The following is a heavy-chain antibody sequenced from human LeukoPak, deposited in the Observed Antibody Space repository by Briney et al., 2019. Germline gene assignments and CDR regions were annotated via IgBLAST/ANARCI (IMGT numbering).Heavy chain of an antibody. D-gene: IGHD1-26*01. Sequence: HPGGSLRLSCAASGFTFSSSWMSWVRQAPGKGLEWVANIKEDGSEKYYVDSVKGRFTISRDNAKNSQHLQMNSLRAEDTAVYYCARARGSYGYYFDNWGQGTLVAVSS. CDR2: IKEDGSEK. V-gene: IGHV3-7*01. CDR3: ARARGSYGYYFDN. J-gene: IGHJ4*02. CDR1: GFTFSSSW.